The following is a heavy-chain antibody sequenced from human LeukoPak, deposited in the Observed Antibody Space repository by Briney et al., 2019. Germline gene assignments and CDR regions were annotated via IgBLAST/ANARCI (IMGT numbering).Heavy chain of an antibody. V-gene: IGHV1-18*01. D-gene: IGHD6-13*01. CDR2: ISAYNGNT. Sequence: ASVKVSCKASGYTFTSYGISWVRQAPGQGLEWMGWISAYNGNTNYAQKLQGRVTMTTDTSMSTAYMELSRLRSDDTAVYYCARELYSSSWYVNWGQGTLVTVSS. J-gene: IGHJ4*02. CDR3: ARELYSSSWYVN. CDR1: GYTFTSYG.